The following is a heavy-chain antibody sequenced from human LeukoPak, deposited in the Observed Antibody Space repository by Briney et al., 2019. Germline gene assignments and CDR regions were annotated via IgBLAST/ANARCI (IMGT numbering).Heavy chain of an antibody. D-gene: IGHD5-12*01. J-gene: IGHJ4*02. V-gene: IGHV4-34*01. Sequence: TSETLSLTCAVYGGSFSGYYWSWIRQPPGKGLEWIGEINHSGSTNYNPSLKSRVTISVDTSKNQFSLKLSSVTAADTAVYYCSRGFVDIVTTIWDYWGQGTLVTVSS. CDR2: INHSGST. CDR1: GGSFSGYY. CDR3: SRGFVDIVTTIWDY.